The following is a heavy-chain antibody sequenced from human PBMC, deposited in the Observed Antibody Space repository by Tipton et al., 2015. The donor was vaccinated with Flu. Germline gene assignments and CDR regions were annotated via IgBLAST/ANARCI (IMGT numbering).Heavy chain of an antibody. CDR2: IYISGFT. V-gene: IGHV4-4*07. D-gene: IGHD3-22*01. CDR1: GGSISTYY. CDR3: ARGTEYYDTTSPEGAFDI. Sequence: TLSLTCTVSGGSISTYYWDWIRQPAGKGLEWIGRIYISGFTNYNPSLESRVTMSVDTSKNQFFLKLSSVTAADTAMYYCARGTEYYDTTSPEGAFDIWGQGTMVTVSS. J-gene: IGHJ3*02.